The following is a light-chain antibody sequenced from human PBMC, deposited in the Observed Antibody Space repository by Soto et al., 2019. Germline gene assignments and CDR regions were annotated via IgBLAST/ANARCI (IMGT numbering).Light chain of an antibody. CDR3: NSYTISSSQV. J-gene: IGLJ1*01. CDR2: EVS. CDR1: SSDIGGYNY. V-gene: IGLV2-14*01. Sequence: QSVLTQPASVSGSPGQSITISCTGTSSDIGGYNYVSWYQQHPGKAPKLMIYEVSNRPSGLSNRFSGSESGNTASLTISGLQAEDEADYYCNSYTISSSQVFGTGTKGTVL.